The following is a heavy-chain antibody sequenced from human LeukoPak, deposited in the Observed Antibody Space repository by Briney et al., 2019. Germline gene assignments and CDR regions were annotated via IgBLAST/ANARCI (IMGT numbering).Heavy chain of an antibody. D-gene: IGHD6-13*01. Sequence: GGSLRLSCAASGFTFSSYSMNWVRQAPGKGLEWVSSISSSSSYIYYVDSVKGRFTISRDNAKNSLYLQMNSLRAEDTAVYYCARAKDSSSWYEPFDYWGQGTLATVSS. V-gene: IGHV3-21*01. CDR1: GFTFSSYS. CDR3: ARAKDSSSWYEPFDY. CDR2: ISSSSSYI. J-gene: IGHJ4*02.